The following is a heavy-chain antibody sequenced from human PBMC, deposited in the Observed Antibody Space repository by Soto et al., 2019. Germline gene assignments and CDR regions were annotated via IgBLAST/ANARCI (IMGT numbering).Heavy chain of an antibody. CDR3: AKGQHCSSTSCYFFYYGMDV. V-gene: IGHV3-30*18. CDR2: ISYDGGNK. CDR1: GFTFNTYA. Sequence: QVQLVESGGGVVQPGRSLRLSCAASGFTFNTYAMHWVRQAPGKGLEWVAVISYDGGNKYYADSVKGRLTISRDNSKNTLYMQMNSLRAADTAVYYCAKGQHCSSTSCYFFYYGMDVWGQGTTVAVSS. J-gene: IGHJ6*02. D-gene: IGHD2-2*01.